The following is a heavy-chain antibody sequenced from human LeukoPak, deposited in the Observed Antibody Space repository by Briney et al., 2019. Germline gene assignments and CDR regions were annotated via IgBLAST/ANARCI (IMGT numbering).Heavy chain of an antibody. CDR2: IIGSGGST. Sequence: GGSLRLSCAAPGFTFSSYAMSWVRQAPGKGLEWVSGIIGSGGSTYHADSVKGRFTISRDNSKNTLYLQMTSLRAEDTAVYYCAKELYSYGSGCYGYWGQGTLVTVVS. D-gene: IGHD3-10*01. CDR1: GFTFSSYA. V-gene: IGHV3-23*01. CDR3: AKELYSYGSGCYGY. J-gene: IGHJ4*02.